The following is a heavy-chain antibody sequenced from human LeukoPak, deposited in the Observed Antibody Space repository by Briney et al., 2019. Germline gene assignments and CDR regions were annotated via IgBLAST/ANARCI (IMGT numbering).Heavy chain of an antibody. V-gene: IGHV4-61*02. D-gene: IGHD6-6*01. CDR2: IYTSGST. Sequence: SETLSLTCTVSGGSISSGSYYWSWIRQPAGKGLEWIGRIYTSGSTNYNPSLKSRVTISVDTSKNQFSLKLSSVTAADTAVYYCARESIAAHYWGQGTLVTVSS. J-gene: IGHJ4*02. CDR3: ARESIAAHY. CDR1: GGSISSGSYY.